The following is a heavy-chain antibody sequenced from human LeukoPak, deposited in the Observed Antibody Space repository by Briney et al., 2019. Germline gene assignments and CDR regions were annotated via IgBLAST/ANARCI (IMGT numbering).Heavy chain of an antibody. CDR3: AEGPYYDILTGYSSDAFHI. V-gene: IGHV3-48*01. D-gene: IGHD3-9*01. J-gene: IGHJ3*02. CDR1: GFTFSSYS. CDR2: ISSSSSTI. Sequence: GGSLRLSCAASGFTFSSYSMNWVRQAPGKGLEWVSYISSSSSTIYYADSVKGRFTISRDNAKNSLYLQMNSLRAEDKAVYYCAEGPYYDILTGYSSDAFHIWGQGTVVTVSS.